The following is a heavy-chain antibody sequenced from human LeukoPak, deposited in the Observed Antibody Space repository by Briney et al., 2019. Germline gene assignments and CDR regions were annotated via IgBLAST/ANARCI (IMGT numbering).Heavy chain of an antibody. J-gene: IGHJ4*02. D-gene: IGHD6-13*01. Sequence: GGSLRLSCAASGFTFSSYWMSWVRQAPGKGLEWVSAISGSGGSTYYADSVKGRFTISRDNSKNSLYLQMNSLRTEDTALYYCAKDGGSSWFDYWGQGTLVTVSS. CDR3: AKDGGSSWFDY. CDR1: GFTFSSYW. V-gene: IGHV3-43*02. CDR2: ISGSGGST.